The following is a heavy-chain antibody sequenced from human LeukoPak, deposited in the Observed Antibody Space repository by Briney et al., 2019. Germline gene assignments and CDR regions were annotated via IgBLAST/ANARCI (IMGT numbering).Heavy chain of an antibody. J-gene: IGHJ6*02. CDR2: ISYSGIT. CDR3: ARHNDYASLMDV. V-gene: IGHV4-39*01. Sequence: TXXLTCTVFGVSFTTSGYYGAWVRQPPGRGLECIGSISYSGITYDKPSLRGRVTISGDTAKNQFSLKLSSVTAADTAVYYCARHNDYASLMDVWGQGTTVTVSS. CDR1: GVSFTTSGYY. D-gene: IGHD2-2*01.